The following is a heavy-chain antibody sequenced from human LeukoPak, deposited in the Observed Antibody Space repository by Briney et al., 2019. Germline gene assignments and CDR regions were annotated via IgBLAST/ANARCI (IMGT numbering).Heavy chain of an antibody. J-gene: IGHJ4*02. Sequence: GGSLRLSCAASGVTFSSYGTHWVRQAPGRGLEWVAVISYDGSNKYYADSVRGRFTISRDNSKNTLYLQMNSLRAEDTAVYYCASGWDVWWAFDYWGQGTLVTVSS. CDR2: ISYDGSNK. CDR3: ASGWDVWWAFDY. V-gene: IGHV3-30*03. CDR1: GVTFSSYG. D-gene: IGHD3-16*01.